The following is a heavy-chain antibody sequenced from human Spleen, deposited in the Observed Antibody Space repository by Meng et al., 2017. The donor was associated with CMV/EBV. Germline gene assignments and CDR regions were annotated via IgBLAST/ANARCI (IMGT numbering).Heavy chain of an antibody. Sequence: QLLQAEAEVKKPGASVTVSCKASGYTFTDCYIHWVRQAPGQGLEWMGWINPKSGGTNYAQKFQGRVTMTRDTSIGAAYMELSRLRSNDTAVYYCATEPGDGSGRLPYYFDYWGLGTLVTVSS. V-gene: IGHV1-2*02. D-gene: IGHD3-10*01. CDR3: ATEPGDGSGRLPYYFDY. CDR1: GYTFTDCY. J-gene: IGHJ4*02. CDR2: INPKSGGT.